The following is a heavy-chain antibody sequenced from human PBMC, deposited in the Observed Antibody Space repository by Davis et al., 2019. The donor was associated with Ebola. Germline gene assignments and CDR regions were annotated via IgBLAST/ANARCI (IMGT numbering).Heavy chain of an antibody. D-gene: IGHD1-26*01. J-gene: IGHJ4*02. V-gene: IGHV4-59*01. Sequence: SETLSLTCAVYGGSFSGYYWSWIRQPPGKGLEWIGYIYYSGSTNYNPSLKSRVTISVDTSKNQFSLKLSSVTAADTAVYYCARGRGSYYGVYYFDYWGQGTLVTVSS. CDR3: ARGRGSYYGVYYFDY. CDR2: IYYSGST. CDR1: GGSFSGYY.